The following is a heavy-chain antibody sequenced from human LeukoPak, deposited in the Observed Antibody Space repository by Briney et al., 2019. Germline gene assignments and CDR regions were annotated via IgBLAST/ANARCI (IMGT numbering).Heavy chain of an antibody. CDR2: IYYTGST. D-gene: IGHD2-8*01. V-gene: IGHV4-59*08. J-gene: IGHJ5*02. CDR3: ASAGHCANGVCRNWFGP. CDR1: GASISSSY. Sequence: SETLSLTCTVSGASISSSYWSWIRQPPGKGLEWIGYIYYTGSTNYNPSLKSRVTISVDMSKNQFALSLSSVTAADTAVYYCASAGHCANGVCRNWFGPWGQGILVTVSS.